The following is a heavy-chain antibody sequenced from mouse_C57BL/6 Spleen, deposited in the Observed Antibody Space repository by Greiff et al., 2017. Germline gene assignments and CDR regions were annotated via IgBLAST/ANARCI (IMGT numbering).Heavy chain of an antibody. V-gene: IGHV1-64*01. Sequence: VKLVESGAELVKPGASVKLSCKASGYTFTSYWMHWVKQRPGQGLEWIGMIHPNSGSTNYNEKFKSKATLTVDKSSSTAYMQLSSLTSEDSAVYYCARDLPRFDYWGQGTTLTVSS. CDR2: IHPNSGST. J-gene: IGHJ2*01. CDR3: ARDLPRFDY. CDR1: GYTFTSYW. D-gene: IGHD5-1*01.